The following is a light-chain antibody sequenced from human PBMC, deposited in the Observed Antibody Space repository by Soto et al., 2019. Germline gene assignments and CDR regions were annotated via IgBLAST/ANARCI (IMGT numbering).Light chain of an antibody. Sequence: DIVMTQSPATLSVSPGERATLSCMASQSVSSNLAWYQKKPGQAPRLLIYGASTRATGIPARVSGSGSGTEFTLTISSLQSEDLAVYYGQQYNNWPMTFGQGTKVDIK. J-gene: IGKJ1*01. CDR3: QQYNNWPMT. CDR2: GAS. CDR1: QSVSSN. V-gene: IGKV3-15*01.